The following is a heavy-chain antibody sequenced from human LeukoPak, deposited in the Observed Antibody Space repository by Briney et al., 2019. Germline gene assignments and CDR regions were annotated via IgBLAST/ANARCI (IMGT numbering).Heavy chain of an antibody. J-gene: IGHJ4*02. D-gene: IGHD3-16*01. CDR1: GYTFSDYF. Sequence: ASVKVSCEASGYTFSDYFVHWVRQAPGQGLEWMGWINPKSGVTKYIQKFQGRVTIVRDTATSTVYMDLSSLTSDDTAVYYCARGWGSLYYFDFWGQGTLVTVSS. V-gene: IGHV1-2*02. CDR2: INPKSGVT. CDR3: ARGWGSLYYFDF.